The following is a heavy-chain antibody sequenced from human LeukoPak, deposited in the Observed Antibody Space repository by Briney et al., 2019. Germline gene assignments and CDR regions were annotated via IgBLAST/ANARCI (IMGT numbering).Heavy chain of an antibody. Sequence: PGGSLRLSCAASGFTFTNYWMNWVRQAPGKGLEWVSGVSWNSGSIGYADSVKGRFTISRDNAKNSLYLQMNSLRAEDTALYYCTKDKPPRSSGWYGWFDPWGQGTLVTVSS. D-gene: IGHD6-19*01. CDR3: TKDKPPRSSGWYGWFDP. J-gene: IGHJ5*02. CDR2: VSWNSGSI. V-gene: IGHV3-9*01. CDR1: GFTFTNYW.